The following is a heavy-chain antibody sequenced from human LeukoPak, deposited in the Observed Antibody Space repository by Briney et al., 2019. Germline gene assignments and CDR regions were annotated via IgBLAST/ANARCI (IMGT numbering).Heavy chain of an antibody. D-gene: IGHD4-23*01. V-gene: IGHV4-59*12. CDR2: VFYGGST. CDR1: GGSINYDY. J-gene: IGHJ4*02. CDR3: ARGDYGGFVDY. Sequence: SETLSLTCTVSGGSINYDYWSWIRQPPGKGLEWIGYVFYGGSTNYSPSLRGRVTMSVDTSKNQFSLKLSSVTAADTAVYYCARGDYGGFVDYWGQGTLVTVSS.